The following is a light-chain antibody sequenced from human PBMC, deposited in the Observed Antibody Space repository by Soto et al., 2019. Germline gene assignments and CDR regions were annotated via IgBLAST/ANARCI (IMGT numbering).Light chain of an antibody. J-gene: IGKJ4*01. CDR2: GAS. Sequence: RVMTQSPVTLSVSPGERVTLSRRASQAISNNLAWYQQKPGQAPRLLLYGASTRATGIPARFSGSGSGTEFTLTISSLQSEDCAIYYCQQYHTWPITFGGGTKVDIK. CDR1: QAISNN. CDR3: QQYHTWPIT. V-gene: IGKV3-15*01.